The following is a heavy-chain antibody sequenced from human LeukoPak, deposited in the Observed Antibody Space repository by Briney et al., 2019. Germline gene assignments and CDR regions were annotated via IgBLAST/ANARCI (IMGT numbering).Heavy chain of an antibody. CDR1: GGSISSYY. Sequence: SETLSLTCTVSGGSISSYYWSWIRQPPGKGLERIGYIYYSGSTNYNPSLKSRVTISVDTSKNQFSLKLSSVTAADTAVYYCARVGSVTTDAFDIWGQGTMVTVSS. V-gene: IGHV4-59*01. CDR3: ARVGSVTTDAFDI. J-gene: IGHJ3*02. D-gene: IGHD4-17*01. CDR2: IYYSGST.